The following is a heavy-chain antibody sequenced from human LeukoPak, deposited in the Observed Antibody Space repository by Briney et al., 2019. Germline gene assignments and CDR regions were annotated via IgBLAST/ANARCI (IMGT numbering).Heavy chain of an antibody. J-gene: IGHJ4*02. CDR2: ISGSGGST. Sequence: GGSLRLSCAASGFTFSSYAMSWVRQAPGKGLEWVSAISGSGGSTYYADSVKGRFTISRDNSKNTLYLQMNSLRAEDTAVYYCEKDRGDGNSLGYWGQGTLVTVSS. CDR1: GFTFSSYA. D-gene: IGHD4-23*01. CDR3: EKDRGDGNSLGY. V-gene: IGHV3-23*01.